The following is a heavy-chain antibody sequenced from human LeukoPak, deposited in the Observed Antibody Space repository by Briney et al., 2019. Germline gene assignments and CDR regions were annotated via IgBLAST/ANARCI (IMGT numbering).Heavy chain of an antibody. CDR2: INPSGGST. Sequence: GSVNVSCKASGYTFTSYYMHWVRQAPGQGVEWMGIINPSGGSTSYAQKFQGRVTMTRDTSTSTVYMELSSLRSEDTAVYYCARGYYYDSSGYYLTDFDYWGQGTLVTVSS. D-gene: IGHD3-22*01. CDR3: ARGYYYDSSGYYLTDFDY. CDR1: GYTFTSYY. V-gene: IGHV1-46*01. J-gene: IGHJ4*02.